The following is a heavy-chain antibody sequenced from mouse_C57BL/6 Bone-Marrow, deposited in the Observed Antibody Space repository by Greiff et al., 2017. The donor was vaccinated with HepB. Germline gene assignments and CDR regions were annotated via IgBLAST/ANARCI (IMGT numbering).Heavy chain of an antibody. J-gene: IGHJ2*01. Sequence: QVQLQQSGAELVRPGASVTLSCKASGYTFTDYEMHWVKQTPVHGLEWIGAIDPETGATAYNQKFKGKAILTADKYSSTAYMELRSLTSEDSAVYYCTRRDLLWDYWGQGTTLTVSS. CDR1: GYTFTDYE. V-gene: IGHV1-15*01. CDR2: IDPETGAT. D-gene: IGHD2-1*01. CDR3: TRRDLLWDY.